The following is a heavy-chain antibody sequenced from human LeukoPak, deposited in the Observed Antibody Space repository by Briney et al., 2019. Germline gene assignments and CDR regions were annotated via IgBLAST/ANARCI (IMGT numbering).Heavy chain of an antibody. CDR2: IYSSGST. CDR3: ARDASSPTHNFDY. V-gene: IGHV4-4*07. CDR1: GGSISSYY. D-gene: IGHD6-13*01. Sequence: PSETLSLTCTVSGGSISSYYWSWIRQSAGKGLEWIGRIYSSGSTNYNPSLKSRVTMSVDTSKNQFSLNLSSVTAADTAVYYCARDASSPTHNFDYWGRGTLVTVSS. J-gene: IGHJ4*02.